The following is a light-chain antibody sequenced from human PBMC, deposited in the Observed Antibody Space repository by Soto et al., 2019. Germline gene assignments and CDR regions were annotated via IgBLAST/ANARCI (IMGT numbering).Light chain of an antibody. Sequence: AIRLTQSPSSLSASTGDRVTITCRASQGVSSYLAWYQQKPGKAPKLLIYDASTLQTGVPSRFSGSGSGTDFNFTISCLQSEDFATYYCQQYYNDPRTFGQGTKLEV. CDR3: QQYYNDPRT. CDR2: DAS. CDR1: QGVSSY. V-gene: IGKV1-8*01. J-gene: IGKJ1*01.